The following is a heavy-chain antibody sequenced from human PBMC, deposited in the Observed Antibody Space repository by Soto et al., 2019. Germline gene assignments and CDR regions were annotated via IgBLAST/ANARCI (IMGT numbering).Heavy chain of an antibody. V-gene: IGHV3-7*01. Sequence: GGSLRLSCAASGFTFSSYWMSWVRQAPGKGLEWVANIKQDGSEKYYVDSVKGRFTISRDNAKNSLYLQMNSLRAEDTAVYYCASSRSYYGSGSYAHDYWGQGTLVTVSS. D-gene: IGHD3-10*01. J-gene: IGHJ4*02. CDR2: IKQDGSEK. CDR1: GFTFSSYW. CDR3: ASSRSYYGSGSYAHDY.